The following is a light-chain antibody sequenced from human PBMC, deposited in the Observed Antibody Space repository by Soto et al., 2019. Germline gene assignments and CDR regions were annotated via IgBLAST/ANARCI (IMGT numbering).Light chain of an antibody. Sequence: QSALTQPASVSGSPGQSITISCTGTSSDVGGYNYVSWYQQHPGKAPKLMSYDVTNRPSGVSNRFSGSKSGNTASLTISGLQAEDEADYYCSSYTSSSTPLVFGGGTKHTVL. CDR3: SSYTSSSTPLV. J-gene: IGLJ3*02. CDR1: SSDVGGYNY. V-gene: IGLV2-14*01. CDR2: DVT.